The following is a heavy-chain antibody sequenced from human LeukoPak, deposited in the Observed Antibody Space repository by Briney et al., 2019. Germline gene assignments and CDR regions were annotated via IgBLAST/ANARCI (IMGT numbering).Heavy chain of an antibody. CDR1: GGSISSGSYY. CDR3: ASMATYSSSSKSSH. J-gene: IGHJ4*02. CDR2: IYTSGST. V-gene: IGHV4-61*02. Sequence: PSETLSLTCTVSGGSISSGSYYWRWIRQPAGKGLEWIGRIYTSGSTNYNPSLKSRVTISVDTSKNQFSLKLSSVTAADTAVYYCASMATYSSSSKSSHWGQGTLVTVSS. D-gene: IGHD6-6*01.